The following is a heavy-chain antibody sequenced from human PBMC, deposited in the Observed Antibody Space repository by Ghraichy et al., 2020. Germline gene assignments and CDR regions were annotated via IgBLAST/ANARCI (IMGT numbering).Heavy chain of an antibody. CDR3: AKDTKYSGTYYYFDY. Sequence: GSLRLSCATSGFTLSSYGMHWVRQTPDKGLEWVAFLRFDGNFKLYADSVRGRFTISRDRSETTLFLHMRSLRTEDTAVYYCAKDTKYSGTYYYFDYWGQGALVTVSS. V-gene: IGHV3-30*02. CDR2: LRFDGNFK. D-gene: IGHD1-26*01. CDR1: GFTLSSYG. J-gene: IGHJ4*02.